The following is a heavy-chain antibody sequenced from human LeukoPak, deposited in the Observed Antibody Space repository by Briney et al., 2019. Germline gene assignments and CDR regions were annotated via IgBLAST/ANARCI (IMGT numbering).Heavy chain of an antibody. CDR1: GFIFDDYG. V-gene: IGHV3-20*04. Sequence: GGSLRLSCAASGFIFDDYGMSWVRQAPGKGLEWVSGINWKGGSTGYADSVKGRFTISRDTSKNTVYLQMNTLRAEDTAVYYCAREAYSDSSGSATPYWGQGTLVTVSS. D-gene: IGHD3-22*01. J-gene: IGHJ4*02. CDR3: AREAYSDSSGSATPY. CDR2: INWKGGST.